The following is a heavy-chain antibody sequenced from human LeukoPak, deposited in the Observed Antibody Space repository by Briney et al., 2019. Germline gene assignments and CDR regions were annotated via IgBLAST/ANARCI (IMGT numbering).Heavy chain of an antibody. D-gene: IGHD2-8*01. Sequence: ASVKVSCKASGYTFTGYYMHWVRQAPGQGLEWMGRINPNSGGTNYAQNFQGRVTMTRDTSISTAYMELSRLRSDDTAVYYCARVKCTNGVCRNWFDPWGQGTLVTVSS. CDR3: ARVKCTNGVCRNWFDP. V-gene: IGHV1-2*06. J-gene: IGHJ5*02. CDR2: INPNSGGT. CDR1: GYTFTGYY.